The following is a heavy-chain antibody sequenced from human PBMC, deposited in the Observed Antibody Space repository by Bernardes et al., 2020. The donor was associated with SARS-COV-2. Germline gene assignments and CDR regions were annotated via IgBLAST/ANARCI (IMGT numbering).Heavy chain of an antibody. J-gene: IGHJ2*01. D-gene: IGHD5-12*01. CDR2: INHSRST. Sequence: SETLSLTCAVYGGSFSCYYWSWIRQPPGKGLEWIGEINHSRSTNYNPSLKSRVTISLDTSKNQFSLRLRSVTAADTALYFCARGNRWLRGPYWFFDLWGRGTLVTVSS. V-gene: IGHV4-34*01. CDR3: ARGNRWLRGPYWFFDL. CDR1: GGSFSCYY.